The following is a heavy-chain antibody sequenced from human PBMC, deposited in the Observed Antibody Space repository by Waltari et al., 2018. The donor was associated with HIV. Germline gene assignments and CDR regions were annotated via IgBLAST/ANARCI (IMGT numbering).Heavy chain of an antibody. CDR1: GFTFSSYW. D-gene: IGHD6-13*01. J-gene: IGHJ6*02. CDR2: VNSDGRST. Sequence: EVQLVESGGGLVQPGGSLRLSCAASGFTFSSYWMHWVRQAPGKGLVGVSRVNSDGRSTSDADSVKGRFTTSRDNAKNTLDLQMNSLRAEDTAVYYCASGYSSSWRSDYYYYGMDVWGQGTTVTVSS. CDR3: ASGYSSSWRSDYYYYGMDV. V-gene: IGHV3-74*01.